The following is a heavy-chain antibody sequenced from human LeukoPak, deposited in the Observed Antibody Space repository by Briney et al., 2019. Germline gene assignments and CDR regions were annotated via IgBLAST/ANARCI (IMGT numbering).Heavy chain of an antibody. V-gene: IGHV1-2*02. Sequence: ASVKVSCKASGYTFTGYYMHWVRQAPGQGLEWMGWINPNSGVTNYAQKFQGKVTMTRDTSISTAYMELSRLRSDDTAVYYCTVGYCSTISCFTFDYWGQGTLVTVSP. CDR3: TVGYCSTISCFTFDY. D-gene: IGHD2-2*02. CDR1: GYTFTGYY. J-gene: IGHJ4*02. CDR2: INPNSGVT.